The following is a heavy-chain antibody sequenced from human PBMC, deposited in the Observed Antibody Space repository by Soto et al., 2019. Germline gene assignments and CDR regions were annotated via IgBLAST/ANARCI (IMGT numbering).Heavy chain of an antibody. J-gene: IGHJ5*02. V-gene: IGHV1-69*13. D-gene: IGHD1-7*01. CDR1: GGMIRSYA. CDR2: SIGIFGTA. CDR3: ARGTEAGGYNWNYISTYNWFDP. Sequence: SVKGSCKAYGGMIRSYAISWVGQDPGKALEGKGGSIGIFGTANYAQKYKGRVTMTADESTSTAYMKLSSLRSEDTAVYYCARGTEAGGYNWNYISTYNWFDPWGQGTLVTVSS.